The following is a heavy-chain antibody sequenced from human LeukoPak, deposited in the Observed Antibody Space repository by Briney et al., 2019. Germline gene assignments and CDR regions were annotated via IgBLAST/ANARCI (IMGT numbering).Heavy chain of an antibody. CDR1: GYSFTSYW. CDR2: IYPGDSDT. J-gene: IGHJ3*02. CDR3: ARLGVDYYDSSGEAHAFDI. V-gene: IGHV5-51*01. Sequence: GESLKISCKGSGYSFTSYWIGWVRQMPGKGLEWMGNIYPGDSDTRYSPSFQGQVTISADKSISTAYLQWSSLKASDTAMYYCARLGVDYYDSSGEAHAFDIWGQGTMVTVSS. D-gene: IGHD3-22*01.